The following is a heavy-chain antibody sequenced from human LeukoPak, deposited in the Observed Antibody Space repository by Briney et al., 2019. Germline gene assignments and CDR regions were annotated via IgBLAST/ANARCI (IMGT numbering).Heavy chain of an antibody. Sequence: GRSLRLSCAVSGFTFSSFGMQWVRQAPGKGLEWVALISYDGSNKHYADSVKGRFTISRDNSKNTLYLQMNGLRPEDTAVYYCAKDGAGSWFGEATWGQGTLVTGSS. CDR1: GFTFSSFG. J-gene: IGHJ5*02. V-gene: IGHV3-30*18. CDR3: AKDGAGSWFGEAT. CDR2: ISYDGSNK. D-gene: IGHD6-13*01.